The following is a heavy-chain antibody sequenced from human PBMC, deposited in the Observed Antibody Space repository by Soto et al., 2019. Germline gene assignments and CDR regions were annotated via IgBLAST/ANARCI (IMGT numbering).Heavy chain of an antibody. Sequence: SVKVSCKASGGTFSSYAISWVRQAPGQGLEWMGGIIPIFGTANYAQKFQGRVTITADKSTSTAYMELSSLRSEDTAVYYCARDMTGTSPGNWFDPWGQGTLVTVSS. J-gene: IGHJ5*02. CDR1: GGTFSSYA. V-gene: IGHV1-69*06. CDR2: IIPIFGTA. D-gene: IGHD1-7*01. CDR3: ARDMTGTSPGNWFDP.